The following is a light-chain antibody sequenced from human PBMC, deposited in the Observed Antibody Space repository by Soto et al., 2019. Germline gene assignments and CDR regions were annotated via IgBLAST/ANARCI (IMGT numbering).Light chain of an antibody. CDR2: AAS. J-gene: IGKJ3*01. CDR1: QGIANY. V-gene: IGKV1-27*01. Sequence: DIQMTQSPSSLSASVGDRVTITCRASQGIANYLAWYQQKPGKVPKLLIYAASTLEPGVPYRFSGSGFGTDFTLSISSLQPEDFATYYCQKYNGAPFTFGPGTKVDIK. CDR3: QKYNGAPFT.